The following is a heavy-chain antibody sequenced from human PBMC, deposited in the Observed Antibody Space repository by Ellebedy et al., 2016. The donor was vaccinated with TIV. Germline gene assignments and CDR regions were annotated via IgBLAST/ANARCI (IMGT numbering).Heavy chain of an antibody. J-gene: IGHJ3*01. CDR2: ISFDGSNK. V-gene: IGHV3-30*04. D-gene: IGHD3-22*01. CDR3: ARGSPDYYDNRPYPFDL. CDR1: GFVFHTYA. Sequence: GESLKISXAASGFVFHTYAVHWVRQAPGKGLEWVALISFDGSNKLYADSVKGRLTISRDNAKNTLSLQMNSLGGDDTAVYYCARGSPDYYDNRPYPFDLWGQGTMVTVSS.